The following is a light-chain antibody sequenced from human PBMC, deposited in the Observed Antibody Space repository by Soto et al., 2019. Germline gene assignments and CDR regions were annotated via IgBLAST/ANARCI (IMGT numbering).Light chain of an antibody. V-gene: IGLV1-44*01. Sequence: QPVLTQPPSASGTPGQRVTISCSGSRSSIGSNTVNWYQHLPGMAPKLLIYRNNNRPSGVPDRFSASKAGASASLAISGRQSGDEGDYYCAAWDASRGGVYVFGSGTKLTVL. J-gene: IGLJ1*01. CDR2: RNN. CDR3: AAWDASRGGVYV. CDR1: RSSIGSNT.